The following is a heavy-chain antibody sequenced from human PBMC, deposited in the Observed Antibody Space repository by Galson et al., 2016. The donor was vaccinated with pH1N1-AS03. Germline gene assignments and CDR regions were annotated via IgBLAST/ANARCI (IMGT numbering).Heavy chain of an antibody. V-gene: IGHV1-3*01. CDR1: GYIFTSYT. D-gene: IGHD2/OR15-2a*01. J-gene: IGHJ4*02. Sequence: SVKVSCKASGYIFTSYTIHWLRQAPGQGLEWVGWINAGYGNTKFSERLQGRITISRDNAKNSVYLEMNSQRADDTAVYYCATRILSGGQRTLVTVSS. CDR3: ATRILS. CDR2: INAGYGNT.